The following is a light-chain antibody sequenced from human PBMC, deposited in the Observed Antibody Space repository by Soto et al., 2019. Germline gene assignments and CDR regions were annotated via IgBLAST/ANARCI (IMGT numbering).Light chain of an antibody. J-gene: IGKJ1*01. CDR2: DAS. CDR3: QQYETFSGT. Sequence: IQMTQSPSTLSASVGDTVTVTCRASQSVSGWFASYQQKPGEAPKLLLYDASAFPRGVPSRFSGSGSGTKFTPPIASLQPDDFATYYCQQYETFSGTFGPGTKVDIK. CDR1: QSVSGW. V-gene: IGKV1-5*01.